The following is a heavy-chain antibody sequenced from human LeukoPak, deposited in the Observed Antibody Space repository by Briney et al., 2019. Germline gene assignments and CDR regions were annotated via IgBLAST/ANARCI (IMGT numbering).Heavy chain of an antibody. CDR2: ISASGADT. D-gene: IGHD6-13*01. J-gene: IGHJ4*02. CDR3: PKPLLAPGN. V-gene: IGHV3-23*01. Sequence: RTGGSLRLSCTTSGFIFAKYAMAWVRQSPGKGLEWVSTISASGADTYYADSVRGRFTISRDNSRNALYLQLSRLRVDDTAFYYCPKPLLAPGNWGPGTLVTVSS. CDR1: GFIFAKYA.